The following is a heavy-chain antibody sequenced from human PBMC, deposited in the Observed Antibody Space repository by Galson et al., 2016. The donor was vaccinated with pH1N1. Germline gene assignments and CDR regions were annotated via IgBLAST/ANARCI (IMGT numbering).Heavy chain of an antibody. D-gene: IGHD5-12*01. Sequence: SLRLSCAASGLTFNSYGMHWVRQAPGKGPEWVAFIRYDGSNKYYADSVKGRFTISRDNSKNMLYLQMNSLRTEDTAVYYCAKDRGYSYGRFFDYWGQGAVVIVSS. CDR2: IRYDGSNK. CDR1: GLTFNSYG. CDR3: AKDRGYSYGRFFDY. V-gene: IGHV3-30*02. J-gene: IGHJ4*02.